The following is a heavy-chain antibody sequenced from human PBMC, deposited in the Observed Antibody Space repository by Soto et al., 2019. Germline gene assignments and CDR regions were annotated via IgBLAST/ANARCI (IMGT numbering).Heavy chain of an antibody. CDR3: ARRYGYSFDY. D-gene: IGHD1-1*01. V-gene: IGHV4-59*08. Sequence: SETLSLTCTVSGGSISSYYWSWIRQAPGKGLEWIGHIYYSGSTDYNPSLKSRVTISVDTSKNQFSLKLSSVTAADTAVYYCARRYGYSFDYWGQGTLVTVSS. CDR2: IYYSGST. CDR1: GGSISSYY. J-gene: IGHJ4*02.